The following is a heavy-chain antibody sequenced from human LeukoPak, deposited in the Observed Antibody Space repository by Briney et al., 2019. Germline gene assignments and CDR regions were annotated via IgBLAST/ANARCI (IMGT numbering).Heavy chain of an antibody. D-gene: IGHD3-3*01. J-gene: IGHJ4*02. CDR3: AKDLHDSWAVDY. Sequence: GGSLRLSCAASGFTFSSYGMSWVHQAPGKGLEWVSHIGVGGDTDFADSVKGRFTISRDNSKKTLYLQMNSLTADDTALYYCAKDLHDSWAVDYWGPGILVTVSS. V-gene: IGHV3-23*01. CDR2: IGVGGDT. CDR1: GFTFSSYG.